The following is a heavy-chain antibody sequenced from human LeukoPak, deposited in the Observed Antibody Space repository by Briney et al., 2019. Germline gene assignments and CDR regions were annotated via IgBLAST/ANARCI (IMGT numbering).Heavy chain of an antibody. CDR1: GFTFSSYW. CDR3: ARELYCSSTSCFHDAFDI. D-gene: IGHD2-2*01. J-gene: IGHJ3*02. CDR2: IKQDGGEK. V-gene: IGHV3-7*03. Sequence: GGSLRLSCAASGFTFSSYWMSWVRQAPGKGLEWVANIKQDGGEKYYVDSVKGRFTISRDNAKNSLYLQMNSLRSDDTAVYYCARELYCSSTSCFHDAFDIWGQGTMVTVSS.